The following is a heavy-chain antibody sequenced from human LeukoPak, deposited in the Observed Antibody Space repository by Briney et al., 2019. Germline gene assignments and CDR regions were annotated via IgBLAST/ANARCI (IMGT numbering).Heavy chain of an antibody. CDR1: GLTFGSHA. D-gene: IGHD5-18*01. Sequence: GGSLRLSCEASGLTFGSHAMSWVRQAPGKGLEWVAGIFGSGGSPHYADPVKGRFTISRDNSRNTVYLQINSLRAEDTAVYYCGKTTVGYSSGQKPAWPVDYWGQGTLVTVSS. CDR2: IFGSGGSP. J-gene: IGHJ4*02. V-gene: IGHV3-23*01. CDR3: GKTTVGYSSGQKPAWPVDY.